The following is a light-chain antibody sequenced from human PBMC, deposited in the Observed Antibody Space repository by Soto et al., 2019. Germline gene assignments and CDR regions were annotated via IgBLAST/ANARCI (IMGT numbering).Light chain of an antibody. CDR3: QQYYSIPLT. CDR1: QSVLYNSNNKDY. Sequence: DIVITQSPASLAVSLCERATINCNSSQSVLYNSNNKDYLAWYQKKPGQPPKLLIYWASTRESGVPDRFSGSGSGTDFTLTISSLQAEDVAVYYCQQYYSIPLTFGGGTKVDIK. V-gene: IGKV4-1*01. CDR2: WAS. J-gene: IGKJ4*01.